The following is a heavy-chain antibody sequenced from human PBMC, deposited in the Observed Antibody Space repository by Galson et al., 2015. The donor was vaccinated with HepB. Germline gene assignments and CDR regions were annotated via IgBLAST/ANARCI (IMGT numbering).Heavy chain of an antibody. CDR3: AKGGAIRHEEWELLVRTWGYYYYGMDV. CDR1: GFTFSSYA. V-gene: IGHV3-23*01. Sequence: SLRLSCAASGFTFSSYAMSWVRQAPGKGLEWVSAISGSGGSTYYADSVKGRFTISRDNSKNTLYLQMNSLRAEDTAVYYCAKGGAIRHEEWELLVRTWGYYYYGMDVWGQGTTVTVSS. CDR2: ISGSGGST. D-gene: IGHD1-26*01. J-gene: IGHJ6*02.